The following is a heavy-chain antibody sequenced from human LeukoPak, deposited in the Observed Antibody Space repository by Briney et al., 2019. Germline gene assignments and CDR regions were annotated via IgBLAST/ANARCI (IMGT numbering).Heavy chain of an antibody. CDR2: INPSGGST. V-gene: IGHV1-46*01. CDR1: GYTFTSYY. CDR3: ARRGFFSSGWSSLGAFDI. Sequence: ASVKVSCKASGYTFTSYYMHWVRQAPGQGLEWMGIINPSGGSTSYAQKFQGRVTMTKDMSTSTVYMELSSLRSEDTAVYYCARRGFFSSGWSSLGAFDIWGQGTMVTVSS. D-gene: IGHD6-19*01. J-gene: IGHJ3*02.